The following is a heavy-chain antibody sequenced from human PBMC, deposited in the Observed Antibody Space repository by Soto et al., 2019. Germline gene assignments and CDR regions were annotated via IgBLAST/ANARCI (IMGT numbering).Heavy chain of an antibody. CDR1: GFTFSGSA. D-gene: IGHD2-15*01. V-gene: IGHV3-73*02. CDR2: IRSKANSYAT. Sequence: EVQLVESGGGLVQPGGSLKLSCAAAGFTFSGSALHWVRQASGKGLEWVGRIRSKANSYATAYAASVKGRFTISRDDSKNKAYLQMSSLKTEDTAVYYCTSFPGCSGGSCYSFDYCGQRTLVTVSS. CDR3: TSFPGCSGGSCYSFDY. J-gene: IGHJ4*02.